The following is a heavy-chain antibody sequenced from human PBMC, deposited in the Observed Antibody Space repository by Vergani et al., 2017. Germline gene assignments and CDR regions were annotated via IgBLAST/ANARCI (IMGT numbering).Heavy chain of an antibody. Sequence: QVQLQQWGAGLLKPSETLSLTCAVYGGSFSGYYWSWIRQPPGKGLEWIGEINHSGSTNYNPSLKSRVTISVDTSKNQFSLKLSSVTAADTAVYYCARGVLLWFGESANYYYYMDVGGKGTTVTVSS. CDR2: INHSGST. D-gene: IGHD3-10*01. J-gene: IGHJ6*03. CDR3: ARGVLLWFGESANYYYYMDV. CDR1: GGSFSGYY. V-gene: IGHV4-34*01.